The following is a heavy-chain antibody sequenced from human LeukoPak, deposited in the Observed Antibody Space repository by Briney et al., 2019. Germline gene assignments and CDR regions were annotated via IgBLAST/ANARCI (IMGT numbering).Heavy chain of an antibody. Sequence: PSETLSLTCTVSGGSISSYSWSWIRQPPGKGLEWIGYIYHSGSTYYNPSLKSRVTISVDRSKNQFSLKLSSVTAADTAVYYCARLNYGDYDYFDYWGQGTLVTVSS. CDR1: GGSISSYS. CDR3: ARLNYGDYDYFDY. D-gene: IGHD4-17*01. V-gene: IGHV4-30-2*01. J-gene: IGHJ4*02. CDR2: IYHSGST.